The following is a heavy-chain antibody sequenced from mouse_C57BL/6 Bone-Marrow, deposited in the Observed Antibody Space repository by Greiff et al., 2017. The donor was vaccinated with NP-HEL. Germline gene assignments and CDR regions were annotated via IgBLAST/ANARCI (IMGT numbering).Heavy chain of an antibody. Sequence: QVQLKQSGAELVRPGTSVKVSCKASGYAFTNYLIEWVKQRPGQGLEWIGVINPGSGGTNYNEKFKGKATLTADKSSSTAYMQLSSLTSEDSAVYFCARGAYAWFAYWGQGTLVTVSA. CDR1: GYAFTNYL. CDR2: INPGSGGT. CDR3: ARGAYAWFAY. J-gene: IGHJ3*01. D-gene: IGHD2-12*01. V-gene: IGHV1-54*01.